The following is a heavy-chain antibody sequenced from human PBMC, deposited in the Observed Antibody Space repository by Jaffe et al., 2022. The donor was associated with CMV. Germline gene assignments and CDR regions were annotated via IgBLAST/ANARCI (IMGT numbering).Heavy chain of an antibody. J-gene: IGHJ6*02. CDR1: GFTFSSYA. CDR2: ISGSGGST. V-gene: IGHV3-23*01. CDR3: AKSGGICTNGVCYISDNGMDV. Sequence: EVQLLESGGGLVQPGGSLRLSCAASGFTFSSYAMSWVRQAPGKGLEWVSAISGSGGSTYYADSVKGRFTISRDNSKNTLYLQMNSLRAEDTAVYYCAKSGGICTNGVCYISDNGMDVWGQGTTVTVSS. D-gene: IGHD2-8*01.